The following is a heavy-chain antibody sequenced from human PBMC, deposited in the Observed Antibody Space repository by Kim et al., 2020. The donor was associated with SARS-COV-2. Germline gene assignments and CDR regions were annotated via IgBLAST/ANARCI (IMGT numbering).Heavy chain of an antibody. CDR3: ARSSSWRYNWFDP. J-gene: IGHJ5*02. V-gene: IGHV4-39*01. Sequence: YYNPSLKSRVTISVDTSKNQFSLKLSSVTAADTAVYYWARSSSWRYNWFDPWGQGTLVTVSS. D-gene: IGHD6-13*01.